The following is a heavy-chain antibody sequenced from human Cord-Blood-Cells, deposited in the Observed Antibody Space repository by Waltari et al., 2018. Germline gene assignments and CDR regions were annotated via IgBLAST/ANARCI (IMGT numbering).Heavy chain of an antibody. CDR2: ISAYNGNT. CDR1: GYTVTRHG. CDR3: ARSLIVGATTDY. V-gene: IGHV1-18*04. D-gene: IGHD1-26*01. Sequence: QVQLVQSGAEVKKPGASVKVSRKASGYTVTRHGISWGRQAPGKGLEWRGWISAYNGNTNYAQKLQGRVTMTTDTSTSTAYMELRSLRSDDTAVYYCARSLIVGATTDYWGQGTLVTVSS. J-gene: IGHJ4*02.